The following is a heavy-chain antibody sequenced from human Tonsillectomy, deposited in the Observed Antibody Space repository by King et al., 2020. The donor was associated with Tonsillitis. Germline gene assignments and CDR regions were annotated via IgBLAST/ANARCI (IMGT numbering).Heavy chain of an antibody. J-gene: IGHJ6*03. Sequence: QLQESGPGLVKPSETLSLTCTVSVGSISSYYWSCIRQPPGKGLEWIGYIYYIGSTNYNPSLKSRVTISGDTSKNHCSLQLTSVTAADTAVYYWARVGNDILTGDWYYMDVWGKGTTVTVSS. CDR3: ARVGNDILTGDWYYMDV. D-gene: IGHD3-9*01. V-gene: IGHV4-59*01. CDR2: IYYIGST. CDR1: VGSISSYY.